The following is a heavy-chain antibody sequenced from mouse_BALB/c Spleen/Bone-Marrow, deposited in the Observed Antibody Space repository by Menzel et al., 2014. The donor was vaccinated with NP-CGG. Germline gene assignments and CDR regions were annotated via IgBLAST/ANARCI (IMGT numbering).Heavy chain of an antibody. J-gene: IGHJ4*01. CDR2: INPSTGYT. V-gene: IGHV1-7*01. Sequence: VQRVESGAELAKPGASVKMSCKASGYTFTSYWMHWVKQRPGQGLEWIGYINPSTGYTDYNQKFNDKATLTADKSSSTAYMQLSRLTSKDSAVYYCARGNPLYAMDYWGQGTSVTVSS. CDR1: GYTFTSYW. CDR3: ARGNPLYAMDY. D-gene: IGHD2-1*01.